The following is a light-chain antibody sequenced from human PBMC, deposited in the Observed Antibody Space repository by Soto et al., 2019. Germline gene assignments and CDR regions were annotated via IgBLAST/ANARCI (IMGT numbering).Light chain of an antibody. Sequence: ETVMTQSPDTLSLSPGESATLPFRASQRVSSNLAWYQWRPGQAPRLLIYRASTRAPGIPARFSGSGSGTEFTLTISSLQSEDFTVYYCQQYNNWPPITFGQGTRLEIK. CDR2: RAS. CDR1: QRVSSN. V-gene: IGKV3-15*01. J-gene: IGKJ5*01. CDR3: QQYNNWPPIT.